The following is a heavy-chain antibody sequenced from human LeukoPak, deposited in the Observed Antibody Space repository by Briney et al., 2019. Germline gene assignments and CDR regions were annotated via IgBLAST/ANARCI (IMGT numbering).Heavy chain of an antibody. D-gene: IGHD3-10*01. CDR1: GFTLSSYK. V-gene: IGHV3-48*03. CDR2: ITSSGTNM. CDR3: ARDYYASGSYNSWASDI. J-gene: IGHJ3*02. Sequence: GGSLRLSRTASGFTLSSYKMKWVRQAPGKGLEWVSYITSSGTNMYYADSVKGRSTISRDNAKNSLYLQMNSLRAEDTGVYYCARDYYASGSYNSWASDIWGQGTMVTVS.